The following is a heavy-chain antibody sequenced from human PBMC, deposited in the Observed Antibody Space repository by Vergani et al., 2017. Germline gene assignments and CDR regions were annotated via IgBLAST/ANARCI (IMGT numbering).Heavy chain of an antibody. D-gene: IGHD2-2*02. CDR1: GYTFTSYA. CDR3: ARVATGYCSSTSCSTRYNWFDP. J-gene: IGHJ5*02. V-gene: IGHV1-3*01. Sequence: QVQLVQSGAEVKKPGASVKVSCKASGYTFTSYAMHWVRQAPGQRLEWMGWINAGNGNTKYSQNFQGRVTITRDTSASTAYMELSSLRSEDTAVYYCARVATGYCSSTSCSTRYNWFDPWGQGTLVTVSS. CDR2: INAGNGNT.